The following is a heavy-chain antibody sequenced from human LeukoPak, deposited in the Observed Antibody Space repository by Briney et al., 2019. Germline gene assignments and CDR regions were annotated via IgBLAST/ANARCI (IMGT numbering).Heavy chain of an antibody. J-gene: IGHJ5*02. Sequence: HGESLKISCKGSGYSFTSYWIGWVRQMPGKGLEWMGIIYPGDSDTRYSPSFQGQVTISADKSISTAYLQWSSLKASDTAMYYCARGDGSGSYYPPTGSWGQGTLVTVSS. CDR1: GYSFTSYW. D-gene: IGHD3-10*01. V-gene: IGHV5-51*01. CDR3: ARGDGSGSYYPPTGS. CDR2: IYPGDSDT.